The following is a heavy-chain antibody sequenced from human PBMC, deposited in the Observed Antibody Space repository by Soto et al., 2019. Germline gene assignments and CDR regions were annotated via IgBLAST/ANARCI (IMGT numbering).Heavy chain of an antibody. J-gene: IGHJ6*02. CDR1: GFTLGAYA. D-gene: IGHD3-3*01. Sequence: GGSLRLSCTASGFTLGAYAINWVRQAPGKGLEWVGFIRTKGYSATTEYAASVRGRFSISRDDSNNIAYLQMNSLQTEDTALYYCTRDKEWFVKFYYYGMDVWGQGTTVTVSS. V-gene: IGHV3-49*04. CDR2: IRTKGYSATT. CDR3: TRDKEWFVKFYYYGMDV.